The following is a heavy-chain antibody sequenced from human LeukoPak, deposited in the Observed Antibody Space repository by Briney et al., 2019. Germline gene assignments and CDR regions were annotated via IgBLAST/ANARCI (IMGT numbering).Heavy chain of an antibody. J-gene: IGHJ4*02. CDR1: GYTFTSYG. D-gene: IGHD3-3*01. V-gene: IGHV1-2*02. CDR2: IIPNTGIT. Sequence: ASVKVSCKASGYTFTSYGISWVRQAPGQGLEWMGWIIPNTGITNYAQKFQGRVTMTRDTSISTFYMDLSRLRSDDAAVYYCAKTSDFWSGFDSWGQGTLVTVAS. CDR3: AKTSDFWSGFDS.